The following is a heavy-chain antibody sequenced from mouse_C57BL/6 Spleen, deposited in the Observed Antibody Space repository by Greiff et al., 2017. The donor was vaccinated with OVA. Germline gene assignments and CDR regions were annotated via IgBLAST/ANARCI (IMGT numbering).Heavy chain of an antibody. D-gene: IGHD1-1*01. CDR3: ARGDYGSSYKPSYFDV. J-gene: IGHJ1*03. CDR1: GYPFPSYW. V-gene: IGHV1-64*01. CDR2: IHPNSGST. Sequence: QVQLQQPGAELVKPGASVKLSCKASGYPFPSYWMPWVKQRPGQGLEWIGMIHPNSGSTNYNEKFKSKATLTVDKSSSTAYMQLSSLTSEDSAVYYCARGDYGSSYKPSYFDVWGTGTTVTVSS.